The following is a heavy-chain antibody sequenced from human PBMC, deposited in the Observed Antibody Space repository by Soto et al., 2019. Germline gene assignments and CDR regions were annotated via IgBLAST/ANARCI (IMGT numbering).Heavy chain of an antibody. D-gene: IGHD4-4*01. CDR1: GFTFSNYW. CDR2: IKQDASEK. V-gene: IGHV3-7*01. CDR3: VVTTVPNY. J-gene: IGHJ4*02. Sequence: GGSLRLSCAASGFTFSNYWMSWVRQASGKGLEWVANIKQDASEKYYVDSVKGRFTISRDNAKNSLYLQMNSLRAEDTAVYYCVVTTVPNYWGQGTLVTVSS.